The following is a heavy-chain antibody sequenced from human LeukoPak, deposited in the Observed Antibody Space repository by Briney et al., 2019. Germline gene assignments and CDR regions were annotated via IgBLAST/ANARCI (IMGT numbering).Heavy chain of an antibody. D-gene: IGHD3-22*01. Sequence: GGSLRLSCATSGFTFTTFWMHWVRQAPGKGLVWVSRINHDGSSTNYVDSVKGRFTISRDNAKNSLYLQINSLRAEDTAIYYCARRGYSDSSGYDYWGQGTLVTVSS. CDR2: INHDGSST. J-gene: IGHJ4*02. V-gene: IGHV3-74*01. CDR1: GFTFTTFW. CDR3: ARRGYSDSSGYDY.